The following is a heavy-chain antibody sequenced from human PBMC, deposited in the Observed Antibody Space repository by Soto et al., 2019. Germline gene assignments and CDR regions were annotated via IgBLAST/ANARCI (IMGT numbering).Heavy chain of an antibody. J-gene: IGHJ3*02. CDR2: IGTAGDT. V-gene: IGHV3-13*01. D-gene: IGHD6-19*01. CDR3: ARAGIAVGVDDFDI. Sequence: GGSLRLSCAASGFTFSSYDMHWVRQATGKGLEWVSAIGTAGDTYYPGSVKGRFTISRENAKNSLYLQMNSLRAGDTAVYYCARAGIAVGVDDFDIWGQGTMVTVSS. CDR1: GFTFSSYD.